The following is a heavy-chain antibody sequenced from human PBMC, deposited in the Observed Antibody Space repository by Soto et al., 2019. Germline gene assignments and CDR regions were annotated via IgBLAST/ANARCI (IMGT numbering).Heavy chain of an antibody. Sequence: GRSLRLSCAASGFTFSRYAMSWVRQAPGKGLEWVSTISGSGGSTYYADSVKGRFTISRDNSKNTLYLQMNSLRAEDTAVYYCATYSSGRTHEYWGQGTMVSVSS. CDR2: ISGSGGST. CDR1: GFTFSRYA. J-gene: IGHJ4*02. D-gene: IGHD6-19*01. CDR3: ATYSSGRTHEY. V-gene: IGHV3-23*01.